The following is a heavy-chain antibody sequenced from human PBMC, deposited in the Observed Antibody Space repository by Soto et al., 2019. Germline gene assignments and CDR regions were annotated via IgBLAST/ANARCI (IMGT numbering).Heavy chain of an antibody. Sequence: EVQLLESGGGLVQPGGSLRLSCAASGFKFSNSAMTWVRQAPGKGLECVSSISGSGGGTYYADSVKGRFTISRDNSKNTLYLEMNIGGAEDTAVYDCTNDRVVGGSSWYFEIWGRGTLVTVSS. V-gene: IGHV3-23*01. CDR3: TNDRVVGGSSWYFEI. CDR2: ISGSGGGT. J-gene: IGHJ2*01. CDR1: GFKFSNSA. D-gene: IGHD2-21*01.